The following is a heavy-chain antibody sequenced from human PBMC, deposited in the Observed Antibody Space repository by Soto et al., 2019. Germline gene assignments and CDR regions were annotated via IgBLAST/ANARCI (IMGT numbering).Heavy chain of an antibody. J-gene: IGHJ6*02. V-gene: IGHV1-18*01. CDR3: ARDYLSGYVLNYYYYYYGMDV. D-gene: IGHD5-12*01. CDR1: GYTFTSYG. CDR2: ISAYNGNT. Sequence: QVQLVQSGAEVKKPGASVKVSCKASGYTFTSYGISWVRQAPGQGLEWMGWISAYNGNTNYAQKLQGRVTMTTDTSTSTAYMELRSPRSDDTAVYYCARDYLSGYVLNYYYYYYGMDVWGQGTTVTVSS.